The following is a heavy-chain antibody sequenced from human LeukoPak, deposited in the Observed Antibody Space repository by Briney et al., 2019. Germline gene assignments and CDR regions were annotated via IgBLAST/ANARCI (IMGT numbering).Heavy chain of an antibody. J-gene: IGHJ4*02. CDR1: GFTFSSYG. CDR2: ISYDGSNK. CDR3: TKGTRRDAYND. Sequence: GGSLRLSCAASGFTFSSYGMHWVRQAPGKGLEWVAVISYDGSNKYYADSVKGRFNISRDNSKNTLYLQMNSLSAEDTAVYYCTKGTRRDAYNDWGQGTLVTVSS. V-gene: IGHV3-30*18. D-gene: IGHD5-24*01.